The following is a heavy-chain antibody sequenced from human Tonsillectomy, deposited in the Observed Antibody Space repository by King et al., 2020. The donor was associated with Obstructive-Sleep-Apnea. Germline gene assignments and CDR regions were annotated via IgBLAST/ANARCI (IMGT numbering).Heavy chain of an antibody. Sequence: VQLVESGAEVKKPGASVKVSCKASGYTFTIYDINWVRQATGQGLEWMGWMNPHSGDTGYTQKFQGRLTMTKNTSISTVYMELSSLRSEDTAVYYCARGPKYSPHFDYWVQGTLVTVSS. CDR1: GYTFTIYD. CDR2: MNPHSGDT. J-gene: IGHJ4*02. D-gene: IGHD5-12*01. V-gene: IGHV1-8*01. CDR3: ARGPKYSPHFDY.